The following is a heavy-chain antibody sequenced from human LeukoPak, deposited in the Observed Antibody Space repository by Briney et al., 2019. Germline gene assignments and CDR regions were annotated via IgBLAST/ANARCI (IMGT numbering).Heavy chain of an antibody. D-gene: IGHD3-22*01. V-gene: IGHV1-69*04. J-gene: IGHJ4*02. Sequence: SVKVSCKASGGTFSSYVISWVRQAPGQGLEWMGRIIPILGIANYAQKFRGRVTITADKSTSTAYMELSSLRSEDTAVYYCASPPADYYDSRDYFDYWGQGTLITVSS. CDR1: GGTFSSYV. CDR2: IIPILGIA. CDR3: ASPPADYYDSRDYFDY.